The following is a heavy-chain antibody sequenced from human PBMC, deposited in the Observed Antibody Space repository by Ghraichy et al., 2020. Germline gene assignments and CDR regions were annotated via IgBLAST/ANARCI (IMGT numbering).Heavy chain of an antibody. CDR2: INTGSNYI. D-gene: IGHD6-19*01. J-gene: IGHJ4*02. Sequence: VGSLRLSCSASGFTFRSYTMNWVRQAPGKGLEWVSTINTGSNYIYYVDSVKGRFTISRDNAKNSLYLQMNSLTAEDTAVYYCARERGFAVAGTDYWGLGTLVTVSS. V-gene: IGHV3-21*01. CDR1: GFTFRSYT. CDR3: ARERGFAVAGTDY.